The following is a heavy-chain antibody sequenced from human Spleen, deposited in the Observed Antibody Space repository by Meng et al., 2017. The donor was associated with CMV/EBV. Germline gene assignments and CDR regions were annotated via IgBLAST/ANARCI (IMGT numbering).Heavy chain of an antibody. V-gene: IGHV3-9*01. CDR3: AKDHYDSSGSYFDS. D-gene: IGHD3-22*01. CDR2: ISWNSGSI. CDR1: GFTFDDYA. Sequence: SLKISCAASGFTFDDYAMHWIQQAPGKGLEWVSGISWNSGSIDYADSVEGRFTISRDNAKNSLYLQMNSLRAEDTALYYCAKDHYDSSGSYFDSWGQGTLVTVSS. J-gene: IGHJ4*02.